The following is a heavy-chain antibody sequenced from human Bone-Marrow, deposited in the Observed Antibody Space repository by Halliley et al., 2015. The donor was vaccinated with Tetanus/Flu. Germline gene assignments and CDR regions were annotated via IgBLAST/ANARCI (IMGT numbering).Heavy chain of an antibody. D-gene: IGHD4-17*01. J-gene: IGHJ4*02. CDR1: GFTFSGYE. Sequence: SLRLSCAASGFTFSGYELNWVRQAPGKGLEWVSFINTEGTTHYTDSVKGRFTISRDNSKNTLHLEMNSLRAEDTAVYYCARGHEYGDSGFDFWGQGTLVIVS. CDR2: INTEGTT. V-gene: IGHV3-53*01. CDR3: ARGHEYGDSGFDF.